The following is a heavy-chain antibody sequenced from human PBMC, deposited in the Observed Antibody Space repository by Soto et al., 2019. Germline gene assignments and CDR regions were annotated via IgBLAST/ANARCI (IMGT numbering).Heavy chain of an antibody. Sequence: PSETLSLTCAGYGGSFRGYYWGWIRQPPGKGLEWVGGINHSGSTNYNPSLKSRVTISVDTSKNQFSLKLSSVTAADTAVYYCARGRRSSSSWVRGVWFSRWGQGTLVTVSS. CDR1: GGSFRGYY. J-gene: IGHJ4*02. CDR2: INHSGST. V-gene: IGHV4-34*01. CDR3: ARGRRSSSSWVRGVWFSR. D-gene: IGHD6-6*01.